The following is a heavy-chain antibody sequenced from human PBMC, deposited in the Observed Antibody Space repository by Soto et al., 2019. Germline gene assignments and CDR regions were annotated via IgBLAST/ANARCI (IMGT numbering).Heavy chain of an antibody. CDR2: IKSKGGGETR. Sequence: EVQLVESEGGLVKPGGSLRLSCVVSGIPFIDAWMNWVRQAPGKGLEWVGRIKSKGGGETRDYAAPVKGRFTISRDDSKNTLYLEMNNLDVEDTAVYFFVWQAKYTSSFNWGQGTLVTVSS. V-gene: IGHV3-15*07. CDR1: GIPFIDAW. CDR3: VWQAKYTSSFN. D-gene: IGHD6-13*01. J-gene: IGHJ4*02.